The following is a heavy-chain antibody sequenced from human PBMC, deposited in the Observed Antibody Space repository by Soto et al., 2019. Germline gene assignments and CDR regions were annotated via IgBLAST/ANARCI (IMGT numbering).Heavy chain of an antibody. CDR3: ARDRLSIVVVITSPTFDI. J-gene: IGHJ3*02. CDR2: ISYDGSNK. CDR1: GFTFSSYA. D-gene: IGHD3-22*01. V-gene: IGHV3-30-3*01. Sequence: GGSLRLSCAASGFTFSSYAMHWVRQAPGKGLEWVAVISYDGSNKYYADSVKGRFTISRDNSKNTLYLQMNSLRAEDTAVYYCARDRLSIVVVITSPTFDIWGQGTMVTVSS.